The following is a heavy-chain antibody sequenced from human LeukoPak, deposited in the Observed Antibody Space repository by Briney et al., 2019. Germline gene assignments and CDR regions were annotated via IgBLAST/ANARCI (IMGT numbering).Heavy chain of an antibody. CDR3: VRGIDTTGYFNY. Sequence: ASVKVSCKASGYSFSTYPTNWVRQAPGQGLEWMGWINTNTGSPTYAQGLTGRFVFSVDTSVSTAFLQINSLKAEDNALYYCVRGIDTTGYFNYWGQGTLVTVSS. CDR1: GYSFSTYP. D-gene: IGHD3-22*01. CDR2: INTNTGSP. J-gene: IGHJ4*02. V-gene: IGHV7-4-1*02.